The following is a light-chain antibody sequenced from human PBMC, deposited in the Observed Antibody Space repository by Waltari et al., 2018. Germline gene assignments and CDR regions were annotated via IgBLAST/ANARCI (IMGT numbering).Light chain of an antibody. J-gene: IGKJ1*01. CDR2: WAS. CDR3: LQYLHTPRT. CDR1: QSVVFSSNNKNY. V-gene: IGKV4-1*01. Sequence: DIVLTQSPDSLAVSLGERATINCKSSQSVVFSSNNKNYLAWYQQKPGQPPKLLITWASTRESGVPDRFSGSGSETDVTLTSSSLQAEDVASYFCLQYLHTPRTFGQGTKVEIK.